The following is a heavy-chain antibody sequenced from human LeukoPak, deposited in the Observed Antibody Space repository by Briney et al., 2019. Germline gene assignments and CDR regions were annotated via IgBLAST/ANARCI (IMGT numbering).Heavy chain of an antibody. Sequence: GGSLRLSCAASGFTFSDYGIHWVRQAPGKGLEWVADIWYDGTNKYYGDSVKGRFTISRDNSKNTLYLRMNSLRAEDTAVYYCAKDRGSYSTTADAWGEGTLVTVSS. J-gene: IGHJ5*02. D-gene: IGHD1-26*01. CDR3: AKDRGSYSTTADA. V-gene: IGHV3-33*06. CDR2: IWYDGTNK. CDR1: GFTFSDYG.